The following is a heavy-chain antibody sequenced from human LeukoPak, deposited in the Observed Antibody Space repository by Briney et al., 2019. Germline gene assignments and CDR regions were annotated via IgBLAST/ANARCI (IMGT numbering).Heavy chain of an antibody. D-gene: IGHD2-21*01. CDR1: GYTFTVYY. Sequence: ASVKVSCKASGYTFTVYYMHWVRQAPGQGLEWMGWINPNSDYTFYAQKFQGRVTLTRDTSISTVYMELTTLTSDDTALYYCAVAPGDYWGQGTLVSVSA. V-gene: IGHV1-2*02. CDR2: INPNSDYT. J-gene: IGHJ4*02. CDR3: AVAPGDY.